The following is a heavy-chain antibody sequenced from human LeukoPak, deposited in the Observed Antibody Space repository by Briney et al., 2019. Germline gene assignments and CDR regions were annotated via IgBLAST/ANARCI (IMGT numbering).Heavy chain of an antibody. CDR3: ARDSYYCSSTSCVWFDP. CDR1: GFTFSSYW. Sequence: GGSLRLSCAASGFTFSSYWMSWVRQAPGKGLEWVANIKQDGSEKYYVDSVKGRFTISRDNGKNSLYLQMNSLRAEDTAVYYCARDSYYCSSTSCVWFDPWGQGTLVTVSS. J-gene: IGHJ5*02. V-gene: IGHV3-7*01. D-gene: IGHD2-2*01. CDR2: IKQDGSEK.